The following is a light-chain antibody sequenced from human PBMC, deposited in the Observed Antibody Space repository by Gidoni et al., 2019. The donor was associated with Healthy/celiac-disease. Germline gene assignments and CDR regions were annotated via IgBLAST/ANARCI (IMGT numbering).Light chain of an antibody. CDR1: QSVSSSY. J-gene: IGKJ4*02. CDR3: QQYGGTPLT. Sequence: ELVLMQSPGTLSWSPGERATLACRASQSVSSSYLAWYQQKPGQAPRLLIYGASSRATGIPDRFSGSESGTDFTLTISRLEPEDFAVYYCQQYGGTPLTFXGXTKVEI. CDR2: GAS. V-gene: IGKV3-20*01.